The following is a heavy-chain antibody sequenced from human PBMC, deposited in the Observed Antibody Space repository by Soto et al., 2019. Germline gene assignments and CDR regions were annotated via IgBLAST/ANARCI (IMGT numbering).Heavy chain of an antibody. CDR1: GFIFNNAW. Sequence: EVQLVESGGGLVKPGGSLTLSCAASGFIFNNAWMNWVRQAPGKGLEWVGRIKSKTDGGTTDHAAPVKGRFTISRDDSKNTLYLQMNSLKTEDTAVYYCTHQRWGAFEIWGQGTMVTVSS. V-gene: IGHV3-15*07. CDR3: THQRWGAFEI. J-gene: IGHJ3*02. CDR2: IKSKTDGGTT. D-gene: IGHD2-2*01.